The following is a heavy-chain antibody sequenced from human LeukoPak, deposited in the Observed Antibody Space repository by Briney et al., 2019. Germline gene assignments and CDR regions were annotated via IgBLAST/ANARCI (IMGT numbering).Heavy chain of an antibody. V-gene: IGHV4-59*08. CDR1: GGSISSYY. CDR2: IYYSEST. Sequence: ASETLSLTCTVSGGSISSYYWSWIRQPAGKGLEWIGDIYYSESTNYNPSLKSRVTISVDTSKNQFSLKLSSVTAADTAVYYCASGHGRGDAFDIWGQGTMVTVSS. D-gene: IGHD3-10*01. J-gene: IGHJ3*02. CDR3: ASGHGRGDAFDI.